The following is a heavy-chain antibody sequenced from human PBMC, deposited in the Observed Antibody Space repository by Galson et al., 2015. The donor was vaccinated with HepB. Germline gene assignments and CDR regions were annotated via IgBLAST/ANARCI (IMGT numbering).Heavy chain of an antibody. CDR3: ARQVGTTTIFDY. J-gene: IGHJ4*02. V-gene: IGHV3-53*01. CDR2: IYSDGNT. Sequence: SLRLSCAASGSTVSINYMSWVRQAPGKGLEWVSAIYSDGNTYYADPVKGRFTISRDYSKNTVDLQMNSLRAEDTAVYYCARQVGTTTIFDYWGQGTLVTVSS. D-gene: IGHD1-26*01. CDR1: GSTVSINY.